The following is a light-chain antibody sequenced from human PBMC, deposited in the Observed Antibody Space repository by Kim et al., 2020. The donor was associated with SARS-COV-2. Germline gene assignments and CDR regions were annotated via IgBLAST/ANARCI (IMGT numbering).Light chain of an antibody. J-gene: IGKJ2*01. Sequence: SATSNCKSSQSVLYSSNNKNYLAWYQQKPGQPPKLLIYWASTRESGVPDRFSGSGSGTDFTLTISSLQAEDVAVYYCQQYYSTPYTFGQGTKLEI. CDR2: WAS. CDR3: QQYYSTPYT. V-gene: IGKV4-1*01. CDR1: QSVLYSSNNKNY.